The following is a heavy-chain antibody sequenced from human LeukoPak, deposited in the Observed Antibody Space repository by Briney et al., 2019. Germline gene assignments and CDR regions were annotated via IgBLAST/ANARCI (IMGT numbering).Heavy chain of an antibody. CDR1: GGTFSSYA. D-gene: IGHD3-22*01. V-gene: IGHV1-69*04. J-gene: IGHJ3*01. CDR3: AREEMGYYDSSGSVHDAFDV. CDR2: IIPILGIA. Sequence: SVKVSCKASGGTFSSYAISWVRQAPGQGLEWMGRIIPILGIANYAQKFQGRVTITADKSTSTAYMELSSLRSEDTAVYHCAREEMGYYDSSGSVHDAFDVWGQGTMVTVSS.